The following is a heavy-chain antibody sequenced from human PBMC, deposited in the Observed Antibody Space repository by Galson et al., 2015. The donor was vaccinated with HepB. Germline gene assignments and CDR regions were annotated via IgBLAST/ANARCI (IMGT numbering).Heavy chain of an antibody. CDR2: ISYDGSNK. D-gene: IGHD3-10*01. V-gene: IGHV3-30*04. Sequence: SLRLSCAASGFTFSSYAMHWVRQAPGKGLEWVAVISYDGSNKYYADSVKGRFTISRDDSKNTLYLQMNSLRAEDTAVYYCANDQDYHLWGDDAFDIWGQGTMVTVSS. J-gene: IGHJ3*02. CDR1: GFTFSSYA. CDR3: ANDQDYHLWGDDAFDI.